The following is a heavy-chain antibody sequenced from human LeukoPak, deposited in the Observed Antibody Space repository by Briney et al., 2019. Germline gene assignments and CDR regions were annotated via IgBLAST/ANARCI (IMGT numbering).Heavy chain of an antibody. CDR1: GGSISSYY. J-gene: IGHJ3*02. D-gene: IGHD2-2*01. V-gene: IGHV4-4*07. CDR3: ARASGYCSSTSCFLDAFDI. CDR2: IHTSGST. Sequence: SETLSLTCTVSGGSISSYYWSWIRQPAGKGLEWIGRIHTSGSTNYNPSLKSRVTMSVDTSKNQFSLKLSSVTAADTAVYYCARASGYCSSTSCFLDAFDIWGQGTMVTVSS.